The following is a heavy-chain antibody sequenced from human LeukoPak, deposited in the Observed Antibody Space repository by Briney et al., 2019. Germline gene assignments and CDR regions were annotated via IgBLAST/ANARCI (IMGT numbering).Heavy chain of an antibody. J-gene: IGHJ6*03. V-gene: IGHV3-48*03. Sequence: GGSLRLSCAASGFTFSSYEMNWVRQAPGKGLEWVSYISSSGSTIYYADSVKGRFTISRDNAKNSLYLQMNSLRAEDTAVYYCARDRNVYGSGSYSHMDVWGKGTTVTISS. CDR3: ARDRNVYGSGSYSHMDV. CDR1: GFTFSSYE. D-gene: IGHD3-10*01. CDR2: ISSSGSTI.